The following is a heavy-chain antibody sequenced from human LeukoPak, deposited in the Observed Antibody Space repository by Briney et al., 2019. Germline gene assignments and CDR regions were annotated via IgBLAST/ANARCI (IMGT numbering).Heavy chain of an antibody. CDR3: AKDRGYYYDSSGYYRMDAFDI. CDR1: GYTLTELS. Sequence: GASVKVSCKVSGYTLTELSMHWVRLAPGKGLEWMGGFDPEDGETIYAQKFQGRVTITADKSTSTAYMELSSLRSEDTAVYYCAKDRGYYYDSSGYYRMDAFDIWGQGTMVTVSS. CDR2: FDPEDGET. J-gene: IGHJ3*02. V-gene: IGHV1-24*01. D-gene: IGHD3-22*01.